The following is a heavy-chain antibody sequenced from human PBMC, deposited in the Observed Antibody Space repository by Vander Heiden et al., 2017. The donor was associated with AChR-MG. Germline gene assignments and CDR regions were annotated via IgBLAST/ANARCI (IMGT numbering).Heavy chain of an antibody. Sequence: QVQLVQSGAEVKKPGASVKVSCTASGYTFTGYYKHWVRQAPGQGLEWMGRINPNSGGTNYAQKFQGRVTMTRDTSISTAYMELSRLRSDDTAVYYCARDNAPSTPYCSSTSCDDAFDIWGQGTMVTVSS. V-gene: IGHV1-2*06. D-gene: IGHD2-2*01. CDR1: GYTFTGYY. CDR3: ARDNAPSTPYCSSTSCDDAFDI. J-gene: IGHJ3*02. CDR2: INPNSGGT.